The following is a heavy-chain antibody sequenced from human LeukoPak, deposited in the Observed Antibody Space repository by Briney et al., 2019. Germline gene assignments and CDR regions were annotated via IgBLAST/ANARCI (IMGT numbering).Heavy chain of an antibody. Sequence: PGGSLRLSRAASGFTFSSYAMSWVRQAPGKGLEWVSAISGSGGSTYYADSVKGRFTISRDNSKNTLYLQMNSLRAEDTAVYYCATKGRVVVVVAASGRNYMDVWGKGTTVTVSS. D-gene: IGHD2-15*01. CDR2: ISGSGGST. V-gene: IGHV3-23*01. J-gene: IGHJ6*03. CDR3: ATKGRVVVVVAASGRNYMDV. CDR1: GFTFSSYA.